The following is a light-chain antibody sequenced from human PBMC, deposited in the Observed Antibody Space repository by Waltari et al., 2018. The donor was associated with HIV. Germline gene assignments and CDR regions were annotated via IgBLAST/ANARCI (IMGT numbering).Light chain of an antibody. J-gene: IGLJ2*01. CDR1: SSSFGGYNY. V-gene: IGLV2-11*01. CDR2: DVS. CDR3: CSYAGSYPGL. Sequence: QSALTQPRSVSGSPGQSVTISCTGASSSFGGYNYVSWYQQHPGKAPKLMIYDVSKGPQGAPDRFSASKSGNPASRTIFGPQPEDEVVYSCCSYAGSYPGLSGGGTKLTVL.